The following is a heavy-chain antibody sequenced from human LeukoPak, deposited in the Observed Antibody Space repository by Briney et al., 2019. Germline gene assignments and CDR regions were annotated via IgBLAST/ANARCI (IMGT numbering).Heavy chain of an antibody. CDR1: GYTFTGYY. V-gene: IGHV1-2*02. Sequence: ASVKVSCKASGYTFTGYYMHWVRQAPGQGLEWMGWINPNSGGTSYAQKFQGRVTMTRDTSISTAYMELSRLRSDDTAVYYCARDLGYPVPASLPDYWGQGTLVTVSS. D-gene: IGHD2-2*01. CDR3: ARDLGYPVPASLPDY. J-gene: IGHJ4*02. CDR2: INPNSGGT.